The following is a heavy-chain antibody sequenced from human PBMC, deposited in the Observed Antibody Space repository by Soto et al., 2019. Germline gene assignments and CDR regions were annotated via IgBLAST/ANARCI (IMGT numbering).Heavy chain of an antibody. CDR2: IYYSGST. J-gene: IGHJ6*02. D-gene: IGHD3-22*01. CDR3: AXEPTRYYYDSSVGGMDV. CDR1: GGSISSGDYY. Sequence: SETLSLTCTVSGGSISSGDYYWSWIRQPPGKGLEWIGYIYYSGSTYYNPSLKSRVTISVDTSKNQFSLKLSSVTAADTAVYYCAXEPTRYYYDSSVGGMDVWGQGTTVTVSS. V-gene: IGHV4-30-4*01.